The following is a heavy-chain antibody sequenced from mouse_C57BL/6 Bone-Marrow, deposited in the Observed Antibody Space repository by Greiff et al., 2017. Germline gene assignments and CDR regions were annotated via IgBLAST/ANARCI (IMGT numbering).Heavy chain of an antibody. CDR3: ARERYGSSYFDY. D-gene: IGHD1-1*01. Sequence: QVQLQQSGAELVRPGASVKLSCKASGYTFTDYYINWVKQRPGQGLEWIARLYPGSGNTYYNEKFKGKATLTAEKSSSTAYMQLSSLTSEDTAVDFCARERYGSSYFDYWGQGTTLTVSS. J-gene: IGHJ2*01. CDR2: LYPGSGNT. V-gene: IGHV1-76*01. CDR1: GYTFTDYY.